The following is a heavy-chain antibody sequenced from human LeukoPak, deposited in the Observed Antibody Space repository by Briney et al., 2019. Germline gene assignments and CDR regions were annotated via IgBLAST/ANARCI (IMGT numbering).Heavy chain of an antibody. Sequence: PGRSLRLSCAASGITFSSNAMHWVRQAPGKGLEWVAVIWHDGSNKYYADSVKGRFTISRDNSKNTVYLQMNSLRAEDTAVYYCATDSGPSFWGQGTLVTVSS. CDR2: IWHDGSNK. CDR3: ATDSGPSF. CDR1: GITFSSNA. D-gene: IGHD3-22*01. J-gene: IGHJ4*02. V-gene: IGHV3-33*01.